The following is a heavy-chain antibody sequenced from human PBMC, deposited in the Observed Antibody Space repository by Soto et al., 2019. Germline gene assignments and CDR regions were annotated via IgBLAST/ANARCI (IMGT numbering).Heavy chain of an antibody. CDR2: LNPTDGST. CDR1: GYTFTSFY. D-gene: IGHD1-26*01. CDR3: AGDEDSGSYYFDY. J-gene: IGHJ4*02. Sequence: QVQLVQSGAEVKKPGASLKLSCKASGYTFTSFYMHWVRQAPGQGLEWMGILNPTDGSTTYPQKFQGSVTMTRDTSTNTVYLELRTLTFDATAVYYCAGDEDSGSYYFDYWGQGSLVTVSS. V-gene: IGHV1-46*01.